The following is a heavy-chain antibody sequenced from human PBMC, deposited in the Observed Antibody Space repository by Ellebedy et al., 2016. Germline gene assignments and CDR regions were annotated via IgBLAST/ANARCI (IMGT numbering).Heavy chain of an antibody. V-gene: IGHV3-43*01. Sequence: GGSLRLSCVASGFTFDDYTMHWVRQLPGKGLEWVALISWDGGSTYYADSLKGRFTISRDNNKNSLYLQMNSLRTEDTALYSCAKDQFSYGLDHWGRGTLVTVSS. CDR3: AKDQFSYGLDH. D-gene: IGHD5-18*01. J-gene: IGHJ4*02. CDR2: ISWDGGST. CDR1: GFTFDDYT.